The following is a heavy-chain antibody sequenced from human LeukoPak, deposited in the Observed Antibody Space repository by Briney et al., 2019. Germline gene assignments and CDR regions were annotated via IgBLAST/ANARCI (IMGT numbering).Heavy chain of an antibody. CDR3: ARERGYSYGIGSGYYYYYGMDV. CDR1: GFTFSSYG. V-gene: IGHV3-33*08. Sequence: GGSLRLSCAASGFTFSSYGMHWVRQAPGKGLEWVAVIWYDGSNKYYADSVKGRFTISRDNSKNTLYLQMNSLRAEDTAVYYCARERGYSYGIGSGYYYYYGMDVWGQGTTVTVSS. J-gene: IGHJ6*02. CDR2: IWYDGSNK. D-gene: IGHD5-18*01.